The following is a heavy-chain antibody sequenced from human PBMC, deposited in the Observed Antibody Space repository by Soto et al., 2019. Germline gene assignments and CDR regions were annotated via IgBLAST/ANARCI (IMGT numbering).Heavy chain of an antibody. V-gene: IGHV3-7*01. CDR3: TRAQSSTVVTSSHFDP. CDR1: GFTFSNYW. CDR2: IKLDGSEK. J-gene: IGHJ5*02. D-gene: IGHD2-21*02. Sequence: GSLRLSCAASGFTFSNYWMTWVRQAPGKGLEWVANIKLDGSEKFYVDSVKGRFTISRDNSKNTVYLHLNSLRGEDTAVYYCTRAQSSTVVTSSHFDPWGQGTLVTVSS.